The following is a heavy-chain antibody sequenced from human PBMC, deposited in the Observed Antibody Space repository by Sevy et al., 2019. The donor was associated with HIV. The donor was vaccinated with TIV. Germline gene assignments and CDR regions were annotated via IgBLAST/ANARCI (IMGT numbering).Heavy chain of an antibody. V-gene: IGHV3-74*01. Sequence: GGSLRLSCAASGFTFSSYWMHWVRQAPGKGLVWVSRINSDGSSTSYADSVKGRFTISKDNAKNTLYLQMNSLIAEDTAVYYCARVPSLYCSSTSCYGAYYYYGMDVWGQGTTVTVSS. CDR3: ARVPSLYCSSTSCYGAYYYYGMDV. D-gene: IGHD2-2*01. J-gene: IGHJ6*02. CDR2: INSDGSST. CDR1: GFTFSSYW.